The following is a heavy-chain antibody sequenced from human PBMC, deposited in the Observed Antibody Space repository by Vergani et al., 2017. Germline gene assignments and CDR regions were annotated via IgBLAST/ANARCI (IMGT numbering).Heavy chain of an antibody. CDR3: ARVGVANYDFWSGYVEYYYYYYMDV. J-gene: IGHJ6*03. CDR1: GFTFSSYS. Sequence: EVQLVESGGGLVQPGGSLRLSCAASGFTFSSYSMNWVRQAPGKGLEWVSYISSSSSTIYYADSVKGRFTISRDNAKNSLYLQMNSLRAEDTAVYYCARVGVANYDFWSGYVEYYYYYYMDVWGKGTTVTVSS. V-gene: IGHV3-48*01. D-gene: IGHD3-3*01. CDR2: ISSSSSTI.